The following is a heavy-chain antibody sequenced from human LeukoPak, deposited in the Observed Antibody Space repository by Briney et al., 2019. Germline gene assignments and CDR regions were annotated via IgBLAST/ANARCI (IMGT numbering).Heavy chain of an antibody. CDR3: ARHSSSSWYGLLDY. D-gene: IGHD6-13*01. J-gene: IGHJ4*02. CDR1: GGSISSSY. Sequence: SETLSLTCTVSGGSISSSYWNWIRQPPGKGLEWIGYIYTSGSTNYNPSLKSRVTISVDTSKNQFSLKLSSVTAADTAVYYCARHSSSSWYGLLDYWGQGTLVTVSS. CDR2: IYTSGST. V-gene: IGHV4-4*09.